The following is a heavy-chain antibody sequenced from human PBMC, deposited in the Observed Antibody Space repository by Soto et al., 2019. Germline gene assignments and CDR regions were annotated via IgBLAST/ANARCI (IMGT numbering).Heavy chain of an antibody. CDR3: ARGRVLGRYFDWPAFDI. V-gene: IGHV3-74*01. J-gene: IGHJ3*02. Sequence: GGSLRLSCAASGFTFSSYWMHWVRQAPGKGLVWVSRINSDGSSTSYADSVKGRFTISRDNAKNTLYLQMNSLRAEDTAVYYCARGRVLGRYFDWPAFDIWGQGTMVT. D-gene: IGHD3-9*01. CDR1: GFTFSSYW. CDR2: INSDGSST.